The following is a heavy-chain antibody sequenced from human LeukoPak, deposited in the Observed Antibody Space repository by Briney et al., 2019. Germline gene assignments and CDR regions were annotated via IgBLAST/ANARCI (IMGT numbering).Heavy chain of an antibody. J-gene: IGHJ4*02. CDR2: INPNSGDT. V-gene: IGHV1-2*02. CDR1: AYTLTENY. CDR3: ARSQTPDF. Sequence: ASVKVSCKYSAYTLTENYMYRVWQAPGQGLELMGWINPNSGDTKCAQKFQGRVTMTRDTSIGTAYMELSRLTSYGTAVYYCARSQTPDFWGQGTLVTVSS. D-gene: IGHD4-23*01.